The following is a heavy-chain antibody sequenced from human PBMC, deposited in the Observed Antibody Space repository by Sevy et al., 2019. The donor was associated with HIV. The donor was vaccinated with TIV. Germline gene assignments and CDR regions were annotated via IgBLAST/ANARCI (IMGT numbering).Heavy chain of an antibody. CDR3: ATYSDYGGAFDP. D-gene: IGHD5-12*01. Sequence: ASVKVSCKASGYSFTGHYIHWFRQAPGQGLEWMGWINPNSGGTKFSQKFQGRVTMTRDTSISTAYMELSRLKSDDTAVFYSATYSDYGGAFDPWGQGTLVTVSS. V-gene: IGHV1-2*02. J-gene: IGHJ5*02. CDR2: INPNSGGT. CDR1: GYSFTGHY.